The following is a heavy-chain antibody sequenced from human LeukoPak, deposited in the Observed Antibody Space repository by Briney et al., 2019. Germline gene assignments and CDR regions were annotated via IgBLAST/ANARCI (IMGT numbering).Heavy chain of an antibody. V-gene: IGHV3-48*04. D-gene: IGHD3-9*01. CDR3: ARVVGYFDWQQGDYYYYYIDV. CDR2: ISAGSGTV. J-gene: IGHJ6*03. Sequence: GGSLRLSCAASGLSLSSNNMHWVRQAPGGGLEWLSYISAGSGTVFSADSVKGRFSISRDNARESLFLQMNSLRVEDTAVYYCARVVGYFDWQQGDYYYYYIDVWGNGTTVTVSS. CDR1: GLSLSSNN.